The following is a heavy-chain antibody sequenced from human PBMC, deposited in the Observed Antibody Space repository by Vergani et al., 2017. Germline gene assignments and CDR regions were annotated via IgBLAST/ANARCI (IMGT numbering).Heavy chain of an antibody. D-gene: IGHD6-19*01. V-gene: IGHV4-39*07. CDR3: ARDSSSTWAVAGLPFDY. J-gene: IGHJ4*02. CDR2: IYYSGRT. Sequence: QLQLQESGPGLVKPSETLSLTCTVSGGSISSSSYYWGWIRQPPGKGLEWIGSIYYSGRTYYNPSLKSRVTISVDTSKNQFSLKLSSVTAADTAVYYCARDSSSTWAVAGLPFDYWGQGTLVTVSS. CDR1: GGSISSSSYY.